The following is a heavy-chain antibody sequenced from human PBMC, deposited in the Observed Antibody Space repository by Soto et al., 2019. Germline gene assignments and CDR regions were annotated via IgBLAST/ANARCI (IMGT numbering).Heavy chain of an antibody. CDR2: ISGSGGST. CDR3: AKDRIAVAGPYYFDY. J-gene: IGHJ4*02. D-gene: IGHD6-19*01. CDR1: GFIFNNYA. V-gene: IGHV3-23*01. Sequence: LRLSCAASGFIFNNYAMSWVRQAPGKGLEWVSAISGSGGSTYYADSVKGRFTISRDNSKNTLYLQMNSLRAEDTAVYYCAKDRIAVAGPYYFDYWGQGTLVTVSS.